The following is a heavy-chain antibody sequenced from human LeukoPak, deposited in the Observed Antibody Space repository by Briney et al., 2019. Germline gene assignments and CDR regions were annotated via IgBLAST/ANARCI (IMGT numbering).Heavy chain of an antibody. V-gene: IGHV4-30-4*08. D-gene: IGHD1-26*01. CDR1: GDSITSGDYY. J-gene: IGHJ5*02. Sequence: PSETLSLTCTVSGDSITSGDYYWIWIRQPPGKGLEWVAYMHYTGNTYYNSSLKSRLTISVDTSKNQFSLRLSFVTAADTAMYYCARHLSGSSWFDPWGQGTLVTVSS. CDR2: MHYTGNT. CDR3: ARHLSGSSWFDP.